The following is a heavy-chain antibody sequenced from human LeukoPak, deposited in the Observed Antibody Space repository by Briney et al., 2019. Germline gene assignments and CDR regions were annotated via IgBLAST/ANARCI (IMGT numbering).Heavy chain of an antibody. J-gene: IGHJ4*02. D-gene: IGHD5-24*01. V-gene: IGHV3-48*03. CDR2: ISCCGNTI. Sequence: PGGSLRLSCSASRFNFRCYQLNRVRPGTRKGVEWVSYISCCGNTIYYADAVKGRFTISRDNAKNSLYLEMNSLRAEGTAVYYCGRGGDGYNQDYGGQGTLVSISS. CDR1: RFNFRCYQ. CDR3: GRGGDGYNQDY.